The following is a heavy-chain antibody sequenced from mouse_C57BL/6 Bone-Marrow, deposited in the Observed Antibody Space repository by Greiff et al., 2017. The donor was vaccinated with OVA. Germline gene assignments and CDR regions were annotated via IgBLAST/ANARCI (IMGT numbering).Heavy chain of an antibody. CDR2: ISSGGSYT. J-gene: IGHJ2*01. CDR1: GFTFSSYG. CDR3: AREGIDY. V-gene: IGHV5-6*01. Sequence: EVKLVESGGDLVKPGGSLKLSCAASGFTFSSYGMSWVRQTPDKRLEWVATISSGGSYTYYPDSVKGRFTISRDNAKNTLYLQMSMLKSENTAMYYWAREGIDYWGQGTTLTVSS.